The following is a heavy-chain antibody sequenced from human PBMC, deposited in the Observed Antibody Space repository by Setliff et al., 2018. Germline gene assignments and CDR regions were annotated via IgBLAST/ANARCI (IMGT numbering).Heavy chain of an antibody. Sequence: ASVKVSCKASGYTFTGYYMHWVRQAPGQGLEWMGRINTKTGDPSYAQGYTGRFAFSLDTSDSTTYLDISTLKAEDTATYFCARADHLVTTTFDYWGQGTLVTVSS. CDR1: GYTFTGYY. V-gene: IGHV7-4-1*02. D-gene: IGHD4-17*01. CDR2: INTKTGDP. J-gene: IGHJ4*01. CDR3: ARADHLVTTTFDY.